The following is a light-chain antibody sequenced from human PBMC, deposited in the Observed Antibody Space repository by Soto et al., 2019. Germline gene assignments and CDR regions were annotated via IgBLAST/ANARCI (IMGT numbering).Light chain of an antibody. V-gene: IGLV3-1*01. J-gene: IGLJ2*01. CDR1: KLGDKY. CDR2: QDI. Sequence: SYELTQPPSVSVSPGQTACITCSGDKLGDKYTCWYQQKPGQSPILVIYQDIKRPSGIPERFSGSNSANTATLTISGTQPMDEADYYCQAWDSSTYVVFGGGTKLTVL. CDR3: QAWDSSTYVV.